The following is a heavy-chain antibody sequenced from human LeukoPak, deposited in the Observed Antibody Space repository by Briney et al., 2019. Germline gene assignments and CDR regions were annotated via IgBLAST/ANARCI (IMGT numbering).Heavy chain of an antibody. CDR1: GGTFSSYA. D-gene: IGHD1-26*01. Sequence: ASVKVSCKASGGTFSSYAISWVRQAPGQGLEWTGWISAYNGNTNYAQKLQGRVTMTTDTSTSTAYMELRGLRSDDTAVYYCARDGGSYYRDEYFQHWGQGTLVTVSS. J-gene: IGHJ1*01. CDR2: ISAYNGNT. V-gene: IGHV1-18*01. CDR3: ARDGGSYYRDEYFQH.